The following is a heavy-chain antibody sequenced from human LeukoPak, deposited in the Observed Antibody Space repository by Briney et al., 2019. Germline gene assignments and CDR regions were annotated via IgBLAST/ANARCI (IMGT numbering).Heavy chain of an antibody. CDR3: ARAGGSTSYGDFQH. CDR1: GGTFSSYA. Sequence: ASVKVSCKASGGTFSSYAISWVRQAPGQGLEWMGGIIPIFGTANYAQKFQGRVTITADESTSTAYMELSSLRSEDTAVYYCARAGGSTSYGDFQHWGQGTLVTVSS. J-gene: IGHJ1*01. D-gene: IGHD2-2*01. CDR2: IIPIFGTA. V-gene: IGHV1-69*01.